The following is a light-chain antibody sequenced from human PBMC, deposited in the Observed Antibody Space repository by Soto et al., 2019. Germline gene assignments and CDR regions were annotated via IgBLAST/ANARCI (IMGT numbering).Light chain of an antibody. CDR2: DAS. J-gene: IGKJ1*01. Sequence: DIQMTQSPSTLSASVGDRVIITCRASQSIIRWLAWYQQKPGKAPKLLIYDASSLQSGAPSRFSGSGSGTEFTLTISSLQPDDFATYYCQQYNSYSPRTFGQGTKVEIK. CDR3: QQYNSYSPRT. V-gene: IGKV1-5*01. CDR1: QSIIRW.